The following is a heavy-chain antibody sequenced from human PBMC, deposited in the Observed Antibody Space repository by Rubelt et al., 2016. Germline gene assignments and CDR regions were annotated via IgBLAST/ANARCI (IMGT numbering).Heavy chain of an antibody. CDR1: GYTFTSYG. Sequence: QVQLVHSGAEVKKPGASVQVSCQASGYTFTSYGISWVRHAPGQGLEWMGGIIPIFGTANYAQKFQGGVTITADESTSTAYMELSSLRSEDTAVYYCVRVQCSSGWYFDYWGQGTLVTVSS. CDR2: IIPIFGTA. V-gene: IGHV1-69*13. CDR3: VRVQCSSGWYFDY. J-gene: IGHJ4*02. D-gene: IGHD6-19*01.